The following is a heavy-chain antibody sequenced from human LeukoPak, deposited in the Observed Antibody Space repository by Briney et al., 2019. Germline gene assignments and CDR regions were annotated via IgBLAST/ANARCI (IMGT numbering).Heavy chain of an antibody. V-gene: IGHV3-23*01. D-gene: IGHD1-14*01. CDR2: ISGSGGST. J-gene: IGHJ4*02. CDR3: ARAPITSGPGYYFDY. CDR1: GFTFSSYA. Sequence: GGSLRLSCAASGFTFSSYAMSWVRQAPGKGLEWVSAISGSGGSTYYADSVKGRFTISRDNSKSTLYLQMNSLRAEDTAVYYCARAPITSGPGYYFDYWGQGTLVTVSS.